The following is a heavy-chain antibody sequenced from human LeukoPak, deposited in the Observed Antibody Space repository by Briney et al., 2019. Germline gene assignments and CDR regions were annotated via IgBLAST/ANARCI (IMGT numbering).Heavy chain of an antibody. CDR1: GYTFSNYW. Sequence: QSGGSLRLSCAASGYTFSNYWFTWVRKAPGRGLGWVANIKQDGSEKHYLYSVKGPFTISRDNAKNSLYLQMNSLRAEDTAVYYCARDRQIAYWGQGTLVTVSS. J-gene: IGHJ4*02. V-gene: IGHV3-7*01. CDR2: IKQDGSEK. CDR3: ARDRQIAY.